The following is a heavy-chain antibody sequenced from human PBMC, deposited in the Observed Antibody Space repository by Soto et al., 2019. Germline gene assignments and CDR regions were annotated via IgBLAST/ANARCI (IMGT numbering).Heavy chain of an antibody. CDR1: GGSISSSSYY. J-gene: IGHJ4*02. D-gene: IGHD5-18*01. CDR3: ARQQAYSYVPRSFDY. Sequence: PSETLSLTCTVPGGSISSSSYYWGWIRQPPGKGLEWIGSIYYSGSTYYNPSLKSRVTISVDTSKNQFSLKLSSVTAADTAVYYCARQQAYSYVPRSFDYWGQGTLVTVSS. V-gene: IGHV4-39*01. CDR2: IYYSGST.